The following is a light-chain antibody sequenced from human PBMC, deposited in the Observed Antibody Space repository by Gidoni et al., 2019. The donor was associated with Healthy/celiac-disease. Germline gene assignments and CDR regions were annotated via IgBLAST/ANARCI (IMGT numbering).Light chain of an antibody. Sequence: EIVLTQSPGTLSLSPGERATLSCRASQSVSSSYFAWYQQKPGQAPRLLIYGASSRATGIPDRFSGSGSGTDLTITISRLEPEDFAVYYCQQYGSSLFTFGPGTKVDIK. CDR1: QSVSSSY. V-gene: IGKV3-20*01. J-gene: IGKJ3*01. CDR2: GAS. CDR3: QQYGSSLFT.